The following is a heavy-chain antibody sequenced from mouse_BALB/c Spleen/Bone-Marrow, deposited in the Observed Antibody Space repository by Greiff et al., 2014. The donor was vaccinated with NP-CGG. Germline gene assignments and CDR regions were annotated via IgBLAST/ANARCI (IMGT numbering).Heavy chain of an antibody. CDR3: TRSELLRGGYALDY. Sequence: QVQLQQSRAELVKPGASVKLSCKASGYSFTSYWMHWVKQRPGQGLEWIGEISPSNGRSNYNEKFKSKATLTVDKSSSTAYMQLSGLTSEDSAVYYRTRSELLRGGYALDYWGLGTSVTVSS. CDR1: GYSFTSYW. CDR2: ISPSNGRS. D-gene: IGHD1-1*01. J-gene: IGHJ4*01. V-gene: IGHV1S81*02.